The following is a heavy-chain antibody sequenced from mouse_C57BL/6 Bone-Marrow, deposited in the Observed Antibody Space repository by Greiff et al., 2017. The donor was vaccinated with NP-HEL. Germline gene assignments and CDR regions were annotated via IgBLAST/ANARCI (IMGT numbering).Heavy chain of an antibody. J-gene: IGHJ3*01. CDR2: INPSSGYT. CDR1: GYTFTSYT. Sequence: VKLQESGAELARPGASVKMSCKASGYTFTSYTMHWVKQRPGQGLEWIGYINPSSGYTKYNQKFKDKATLTADKSSSTAYMQLSSLTSEAAAVYYCAIFLWFAYWGQGTLVTVSA. CDR3: AIFLWFAY. V-gene: IGHV1-4*01.